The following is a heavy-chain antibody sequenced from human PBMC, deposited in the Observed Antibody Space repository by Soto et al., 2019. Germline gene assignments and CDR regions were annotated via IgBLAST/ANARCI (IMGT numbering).Heavy chain of an antibody. Sequence: EVQLVQSGGGLVQPGGSLRLSCAASGFTFSSYWMSWVRQAPGKGLEWVANIKQDGSETYYVDSLKGRFGIPREHAKNSLYLQMNSMRAEDTAVYYCARGTYSSGWYPDYFDYWGQGTPVTVSS. J-gene: IGHJ4*02. D-gene: IGHD6-19*01. CDR3: ARGTYSSGWYPDYFDY. V-gene: IGHV3-7*03. CDR1: GFTFSSYW. CDR2: IKQDGSET.